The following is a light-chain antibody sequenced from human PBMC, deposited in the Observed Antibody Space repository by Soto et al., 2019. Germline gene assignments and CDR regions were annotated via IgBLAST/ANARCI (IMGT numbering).Light chain of an antibody. CDR1: RSNIGTNP. V-gene: IGLV1-44*01. J-gene: IGLJ2*01. CDR3: AAWDDSLNSVI. CDR2: TNT. Sequence: QPVLTQPPSASGTPGQSVSISCSGSRSNIGTNPVNWYQQLPGTAPKLLFHTNTQRPSGVPDRFSASKSGTSASLAISGPQSEDEADYYCAAWDDSLNSVIFGGGTKLTVL.